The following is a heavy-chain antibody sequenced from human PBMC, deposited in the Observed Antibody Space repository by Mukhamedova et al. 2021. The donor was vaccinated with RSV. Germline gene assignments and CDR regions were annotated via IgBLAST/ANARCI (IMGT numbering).Heavy chain of an antibody. D-gene: IGHD3-3*01. Sequence: NYNPSLKSRVTISVDTSKNQFSLKLSSVTAADTAVYYCARLYYDFWSGLGDYWGQGTLVTVSS. CDR3: ARLYYDFWSGLGDY. V-gene: IGHV4-34*01. J-gene: IGHJ4*02.